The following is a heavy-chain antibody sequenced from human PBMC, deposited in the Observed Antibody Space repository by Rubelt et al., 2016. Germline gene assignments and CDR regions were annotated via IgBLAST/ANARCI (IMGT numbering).Heavy chain of an antibody. D-gene: IGHD4-11*01. V-gene: IGHV4-59*04. Sequence: QVQLQESGPGLVKPSETLSLTCTVSGGSISSYYWSWIRQSPGKGLEWIGIIYYRGTTEYSPSLKSRLTLSVDRPNNQFSRTLTSVTAADTATYYCAKLPRYSGTSYVAYWGRGIQVTVSS. CDR1: GGSISSYY. CDR3: AKLPRYSGTSYVAY. J-gene: IGHJ4*02. CDR2: IYYRGTT.